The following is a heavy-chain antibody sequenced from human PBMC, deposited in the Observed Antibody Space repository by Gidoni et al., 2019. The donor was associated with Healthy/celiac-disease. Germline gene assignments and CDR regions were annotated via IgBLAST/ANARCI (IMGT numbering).Heavy chain of an antibody. J-gene: IGHJ4*02. CDR3: ARGNSHSSSWYVSFDY. CDR1: GGSISSGDYY. V-gene: IGHV4-30-4*01. CDR2: IYYSGST. Sequence: QVQLQESGPGLVKPSQTLSLTCTVSGGSISSGDYYWSWIRQPPGKGLEWIGYIYYSGSTYYNPSLKSRVTISVDTSKNQFSLKLSSVTAADTAVYYCARGNSHSSSWYVSFDYWGQGTLVTVSS. D-gene: IGHD6-13*01.